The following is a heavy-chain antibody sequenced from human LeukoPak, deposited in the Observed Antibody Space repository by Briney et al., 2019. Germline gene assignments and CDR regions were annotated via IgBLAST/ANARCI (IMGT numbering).Heavy chain of an antibody. D-gene: IGHD6-13*01. Sequence: ASVKVSCKASGYTLTAYSMHWVRQAPGQGLEWMGCINPNSGATKFAQKFQGRVTMTRDTSISTAYMELSRLRSDDTAVYYCARDDGGRIAAAGTPGYWGQGTLVTVSS. CDR3: ARDDGGRIAAAGTPGY. V-gene: IGHV1-2*02. CDR1: GYTLTAYS. CDR2: INPNSGAT. J-gene: IGHJ4*02.